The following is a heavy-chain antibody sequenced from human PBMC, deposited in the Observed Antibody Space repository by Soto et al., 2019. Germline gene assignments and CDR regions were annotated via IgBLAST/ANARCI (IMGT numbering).Heavy chain of an antibody. D-gene: IGHD1-1*01. CDR1: GYTFTSYG. J-gene: IGHJ6*02. V-gene: IGHV1-18*01. CDR3: ASKTGTLYYYGMDV. CDR2: ISAYNGNT. Sequence: QVKLVQSGAEVKKPGASVKVSCKASGYTFTSYGISWVRQAPGQGLEWMGWISAYNGNTNYAQKLQGRVTMTTDTXXSTAYIEPRSLRSDDTAVYYCASKTGTLYYYGMDVWGQGTPVTVSS.